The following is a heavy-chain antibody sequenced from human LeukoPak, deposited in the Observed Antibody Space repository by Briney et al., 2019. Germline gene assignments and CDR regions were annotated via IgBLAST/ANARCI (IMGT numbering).Heavy chain of an antibody. J-gene: IGHJ5*02. CDR3: ARAYGSGSYSWIDP. Sequence: SETLSLTCTVSGGSISNGDHYWSWIRQHPGKGLEWIGHIYYSGSTYYNPSLKSRGIISVETSKNQFSLKLSSVTAADTAVYYCARAYGSGSYSWIDPWGQGTLVTVSS. V-gene: IGHV4-31*03. D-gene: IGHD3-10*01. CDR1: GGSISNGDHY. CDR2: IYYSGST.